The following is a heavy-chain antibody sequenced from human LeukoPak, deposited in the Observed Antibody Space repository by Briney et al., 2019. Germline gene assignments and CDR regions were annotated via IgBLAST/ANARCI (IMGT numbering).Heavy chain of an antibody. V-gene: IGHV3-30*01. CDR2: ISSDGSDK. CDR1: GFIFENYA. J-gene: IGHJ6*03. D-gene: IGHD2-15*01. CDR3: ARQGSALHYSHSYMDV. Sequence: PGGSLRLSCEVSGFIFENYAMHWVRQAPGKGLEWVAVISSDGSDKYYADAVTGRLTISRDISKSTLHLQMKSLRRDDTAVYYCARQGSALHYSHSYMDVWGKGTTVTVSS.